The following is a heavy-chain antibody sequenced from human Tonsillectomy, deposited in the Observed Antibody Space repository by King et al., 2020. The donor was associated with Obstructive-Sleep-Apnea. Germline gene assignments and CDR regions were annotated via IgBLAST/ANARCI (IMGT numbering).Heavy chain of an antibody. CDR3: AHRRRFWSGYYKGEPFDY. J-gene: IGHJ4*02. CDR1: GFSLSTSGVG. V-gene: IGHV2-5*02. D-gene: IGHD3-3*01. Sequence: TLKESGPTLVKPTQTLTLTCTFSGFSLSTSGVGVGWIRQPPGKALEWLALIYCDDDKRYSPSLKSRLTTTKETSKNQVVLTMTNMDPVDTATYYCAHRRRFWSGYYKGEPFDYWGQGTLVTVSS. CDR2: IYCDDDK.